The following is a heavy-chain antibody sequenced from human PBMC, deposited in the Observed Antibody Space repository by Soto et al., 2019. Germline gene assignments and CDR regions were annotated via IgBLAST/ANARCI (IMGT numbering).Heavy chain of an antibody. CDR1: GFTFSDYY. CDR3: ARVVHYYGSGSYYGPYFDY. D-gene: IGHD3-10*01. J-gene: IGHJ4*02. V-gene: IGHV3-11*05. CDR2: ISSSSSYT. Sequence: PGGSLRFSCAASGFTFSDYYMSWIRQAPGKGLEWVSYISSSSSYTNYADSVKGRFTISRDNAKNSLYLQMNSLRAEDTAVYYCARVVHYYGSGSYYGPYFDYWGQGTLVTVSS.